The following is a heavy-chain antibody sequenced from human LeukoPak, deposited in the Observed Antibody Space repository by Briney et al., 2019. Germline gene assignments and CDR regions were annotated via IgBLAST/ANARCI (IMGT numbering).Heavy chain of an antibody. Sequence: GASVKVSCKASGYTFTSYDINWVRQATGQGLEWMGWMNPNSGNTGYAQKFQGRVTITRNTSIGTAYMELSSLRSEDTAVYYCARGPRFGVVNPNWFDPWGQGTLVTVSS. CDR3: ARGPRFGVVNPNWFDP. V-gene: IGHV1-8*03. D-gene: IGHD3-3*01. CDR1: GYTFTSYD. CDR2: MNPNSGNT. J-gene: IGHJ5*02.